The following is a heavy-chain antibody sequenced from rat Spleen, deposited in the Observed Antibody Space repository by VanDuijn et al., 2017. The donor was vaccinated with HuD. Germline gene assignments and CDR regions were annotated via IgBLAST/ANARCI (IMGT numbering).Heavy chain of an antibody. CDR1: GFTFSDYY. J-gene: IGHJ2*01. V-gene: IGHV5-20*01. CDR2: ISSGGGGT. D-gene: IGHD1-1*01. CDR3: TTGLQ. Sequence: EVQLVESDGGLVQPGRSLKLSCAASGFTFSDYYMAWVRQAPTKGLEWVAYISSGGGGTYYPDSVQGRFTISRDNTKSTLYLQMDSLRSEDTATYYCTTGLQWGQGVMVTVSS.